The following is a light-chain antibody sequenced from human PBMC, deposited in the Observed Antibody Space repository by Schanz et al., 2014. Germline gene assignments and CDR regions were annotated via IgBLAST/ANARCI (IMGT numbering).Light chain of an antibody. CDR2: DVS. CDR3: QSYDSSLSGSVV. J-gene: IGLJ2*01. V-gene: IGLV2-11*01. Sequence: QSALTQPRSVSGSPGQSVTISCTGTSSDVGGYNYVSWYQQHPGKAPKLMIYDVSKRPSGVSNRFSGSKSGNTASLTISGLQAEDEADYYCQSYDSSLSGSVVFGGGTKLTVL. CDR1: SSDVGGYNY.